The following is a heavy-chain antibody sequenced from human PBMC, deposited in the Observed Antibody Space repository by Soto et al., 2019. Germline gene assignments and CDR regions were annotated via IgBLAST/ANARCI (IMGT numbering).Heavy chain of an antibody. J-gene: IGHJ4*02. CDR1: GFTFTDYG. V-gene: IGHV3-33*01. D-gene: IGHD1-1*01. Sequence: QVQLVESGGGMVQPGGSLRLSCAVTGFTFTDYGMHWVRQAQGKGLEWVAVIWYDGSEKGYAAVVRGRFDSTRDKSKNSVCPQMHGVRLEDTAVYYCASVRNDFVWVFPHLDYGGQGNLVIVSS. CDR2: IWYDGSEK. CDR3: ASVRNDFVWVFPHLDY.